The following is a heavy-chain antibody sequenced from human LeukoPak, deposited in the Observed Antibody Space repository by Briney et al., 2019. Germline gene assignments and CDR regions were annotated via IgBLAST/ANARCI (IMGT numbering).Heavy chain of an antibody. Sequence: SETLSLTCAVSGGSISSGGYSWSWIRQPPGKGLEWIGYIYYSGNPYYNPSLKSRVTISVDTSKNQFSLKLSSVTAADTAVYYYARHENGDNYFDNWGQGTLVSVSA. CDR2: IYYSGNP. V-gene: IGHV4-30-2*03. CDR1: GGSISSGGYS. J-gene: IGHJ4*02. D-gene: IGHD3-10*01. CDR3: ARHENGDNYFDN.